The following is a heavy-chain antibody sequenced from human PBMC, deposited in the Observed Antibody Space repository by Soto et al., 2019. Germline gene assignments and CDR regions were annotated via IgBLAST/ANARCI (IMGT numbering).Heavy chain of an antibody. Sequence: EVQLVESGGGLVKPGGSLRLSCAASGFTFSSYSMNWVRQAPGKGLEWVSSISSSSSYIYYADSVKGRFTISRDNAKNSLYLQMNSVRAEDTAVYYCARVVDYGAPASDYWGQGTLVTVSS. CDR2: ISSSSSYI. D-gene: IGHD4-17*01. V-gene: IGHV3-21*01. CDR3: ARVVDYGAPASDY. J-gene: IGHJ4*02. CDR1: GFTFSSYS.